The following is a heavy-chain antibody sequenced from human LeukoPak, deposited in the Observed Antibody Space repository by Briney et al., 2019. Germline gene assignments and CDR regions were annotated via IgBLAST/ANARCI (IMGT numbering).Heavy chain of an antibody. V-gene: IGHV1-69*13. CDR2: IIPIFGTA. CDR3: ARAESVYDSSGYYAY. J-gene: IGHJ4*02. Sequence: SVKVSCKASGGTFSSYAISWVRQAPGQGLEWMGGIIPIFGTANYAQKFQGRVTITADESTSTAYMELSSLRSEDTAVYYCARAESVYDSSGYYAYWGQGTLVTVSS. CDR1: GGTFSSYA. D-gene: IGHD3-22*01.